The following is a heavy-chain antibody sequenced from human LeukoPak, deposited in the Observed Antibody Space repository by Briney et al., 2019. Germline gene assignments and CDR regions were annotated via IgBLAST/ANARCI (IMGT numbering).Heavy chain of an antibody. V-gene: IGHV3-30*18. CDR3: AKNGPACSGGSCNNFDY. D-gene: IGHD2-15*01. CDR1: GFTFSSYG. CDR2: ISYDGSNK. J-gene: IGHJ4*02. Sequence: PGGSLRLSCAASGFTFSSYGMHWVRQAPGKGLEWVAVISYDGSNKYYADSVKGRFTISRDNSKNTLYLQMNSLRAEDTAVYYCAKNGPACSGGSCNNFDYWGQGTLVTVSS.